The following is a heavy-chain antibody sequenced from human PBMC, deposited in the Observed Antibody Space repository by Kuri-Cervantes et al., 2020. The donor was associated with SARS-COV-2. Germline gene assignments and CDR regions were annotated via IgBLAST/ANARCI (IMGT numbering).Heavy chain of an antibody. Sequence: GGSLRLSCAASGFTFSSYAMHWVRQAPGKGLEWVAVISYDGSNKYYADSVKGRFTISRDNSKNTLYLQMNSLRAEDTAVYYRARDGGQLWLHYYYYYMDVWGKGTTVTVSS. D-gene: IGHD5-18*01. J-gene: IGHJ6*03. V-gene: IGHV3-30-3*01. CDR2: ISYDGSNK. CDR3: ARDGGQLWLHYYYYYMDV. CDR1: GFTFSSYA.